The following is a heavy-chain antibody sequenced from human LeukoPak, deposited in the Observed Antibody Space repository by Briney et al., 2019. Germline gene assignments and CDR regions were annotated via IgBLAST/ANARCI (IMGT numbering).Heavy chain of an antibody. D-gene: IGHD2/OR15-2a*01. CDR2: IYTGGNT. CDR1: GFIISDNY. J-gene: IGHJ2*01. V-gene: IGHV3-53*04. Sequence: GGSLRLSCVASGFIISDNYMSWVRQAPGKGLEWVSVIYTGGNTYSADSVKGRFTISRHNSKNTLYLQMNSLRAEDTAIYYCARTRFTVLDWFFDLWGRGTLVTVSS. CDR3: ARTRFTVLDWFFDL.